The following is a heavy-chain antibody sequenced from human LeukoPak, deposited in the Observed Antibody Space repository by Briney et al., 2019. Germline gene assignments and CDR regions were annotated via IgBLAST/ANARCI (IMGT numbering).Heavy chain of an antibody. CDR2: IHPDNGDT. Sequence: ASVRVSCKASGYTFPTYYIHWVRQAPGQGLEWIGWIHPDNGDTKYAQKFQGRVTLTRDTSIITAYMELSSLRSDDTATYYCARDRYTYGEIGFWGQGTPVTVSS. J-gene: IGHJ4*02. CDR3: ARDRYTYGEIGF. D-gene: IGHD5-18*01. V-gene: IGHV1-2*02. CDR1: GYTFPTYY.